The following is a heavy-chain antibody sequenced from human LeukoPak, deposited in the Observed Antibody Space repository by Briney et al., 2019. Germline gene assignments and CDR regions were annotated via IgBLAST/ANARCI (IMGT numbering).Heavy chain of an antibody. CDR2: ISSDGDST. D-gene: IGHD3-10*01. J-gene: IGHJ5*02. V-gene: IGHV3-64D*09. CDR1: GFTFSTYA. Sequence: GGSLRLSCSASGFTFSTYAMRWVRQAPGKGLEYVSAISSDGDSTYNADSVKGRFTISRDNSKNTLYLQMSSLRTEDTAVYYCVRSSASSGPNCFDPWGQGTLVTVSS. CDR3: VRSSASSGPNCFDP.